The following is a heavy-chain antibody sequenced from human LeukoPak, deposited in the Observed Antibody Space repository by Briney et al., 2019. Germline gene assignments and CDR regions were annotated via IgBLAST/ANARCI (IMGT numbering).Heavy chain of an antibody. CDR2: IYGGGST. D-gene: IGHD5-24*01. V-gene: IGHV3-53*01. Sequence: GGSLRLSCAASGFTVSNNYMSWVRQAPGKGLEWVSVIYGGGSTSYADSVKGRFTISRDNSKNTLYLQMNSLRADDTAVYYCARERSDGNYYMVVWGKGTTVIVSS. CDR1: GFTVSNNY. CDR3: ARERSDGNYYMVV. J-gene: IGHJ6*03.